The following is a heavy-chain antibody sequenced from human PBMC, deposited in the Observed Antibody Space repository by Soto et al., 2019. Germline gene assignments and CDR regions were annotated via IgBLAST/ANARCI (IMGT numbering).Heavy chain of an antibody. CDR2: IYYSGST. V-gene: IGHV4-39*01. J-gene: IGHJ6*02. D-gene: IGHD3-9*01. Sequence: SETLSLTCTVSGGSISSSSYYWGWIRQPPGKGLEWIGSIYYSGSTYYNPSLKSRVTISVDTSKNQFSLKLSSVTAADTAVYYCAGDILTGYPADYYYGMDVWGQETTVTVSS. CDR3: AGDILTGYPADYYYGMDV. CDR1: GGSISSSSYY.